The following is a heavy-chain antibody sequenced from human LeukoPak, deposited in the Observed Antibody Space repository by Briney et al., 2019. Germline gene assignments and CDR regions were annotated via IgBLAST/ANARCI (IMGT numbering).Heavy chain of an antibody. CDR2: ISSSGSTI. V-gene: IGHV3-48*03. CDR1: GFTFSSYE. J-gene: IGHJ4*02. D-gene: IGHD3-10*01. CDR3: ARDIYGSGPPVGDTIDY. Sequence: QAGGSLRLSCAASGFTFSSYEMNWVRQAPGKGLEWVSYISSSGSTIYYADSVKGRFTISRDNAKNSLYLQVNSLRAEDTAVYYCARDIYGSGPPVGDTIDYWGQGTLVTVSS.